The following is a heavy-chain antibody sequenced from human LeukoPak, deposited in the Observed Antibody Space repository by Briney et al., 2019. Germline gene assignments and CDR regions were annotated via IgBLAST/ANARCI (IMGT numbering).Heavy chain of an antibody. V-gene: IGHV4-38-2*02. D-gene: IGHD1-1*01. CDR1: GYSIRNGYN. Sequence: SETLSLTCTVSGYSIRNGYNWGWIRPSPGKGLEWIGSIYQSGSTYYNPSLKSRVTLSIDTSKNQFSLKLSSLTAADTVVFYLGRGGGNDQIDYWGQGTLVTVSS. J-gene: IGHJ4*02. CDR3: GRGGGNDQIDY. CDR2: IYQSGST.